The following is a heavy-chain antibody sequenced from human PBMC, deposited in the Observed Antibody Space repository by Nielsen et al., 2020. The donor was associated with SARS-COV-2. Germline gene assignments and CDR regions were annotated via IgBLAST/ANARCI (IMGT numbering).Heavy chain of an antibody. V-gene: IGHV3-9*01. J-gene: IGHJ5*02. CDR3: ARGGSCSSTSCYWGAWFDP. D-gene: IGHD2-2*01. CDR2: ISWNSGSI. CDR1: GFTFDDYA. Sequence: GGSLRLSCAASGFTFDDYAMHWVRQAPGKGLEWVSGISWNSGSIGYADSVKGRFTISRDNAKNSLYLQMNSLRAEDTALYHCARGGSCSSTSCYWGAWFDPWGQGTLVTVSS.